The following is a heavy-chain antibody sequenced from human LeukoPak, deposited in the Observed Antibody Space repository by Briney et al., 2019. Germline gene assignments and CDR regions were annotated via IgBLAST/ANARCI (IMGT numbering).Heavy chain of an antibody. J-gene: IGHJ4*02. CDR2: IKQDGSEK. CDR1: GFTFSDHY. Sequence: GGSLRLSCAVSGFTFSDHYMDWVRQVPGQGLEWVANIKQDGSEKFYVASVKGRFTISRDNGKSSLYLQMNSLRAEDTALYYCATSYDMGWLIGYWGQGTLVTVSS. V-gene: IGHV3-7*03. CDR3: ATSYDMGWLIGY. D-gene: IGHD3/OR15-3a*01.